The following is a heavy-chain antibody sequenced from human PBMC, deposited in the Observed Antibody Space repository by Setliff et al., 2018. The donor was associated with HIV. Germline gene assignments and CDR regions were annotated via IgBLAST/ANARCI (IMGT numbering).Heavy chain of an antibody. Sequence: SETLSLTCAVYGGSFSGYYWSWIRQPSGKGLEWIGEINHSGSTNYNPSLQSRVTISVDTSKNQFSLKLSSVTAADTAVYYCARRGSGFFHYYHYMDVWGKGTTVTVSS. CDR1: GGSFSGYY. CDR2: INHSGST. D-gene: IGHD3-10*01. J-gene: IGHJ6*03. V-gene: IGHV4-34*01. CDR3: ARRGSGFFHYYHYMDV.